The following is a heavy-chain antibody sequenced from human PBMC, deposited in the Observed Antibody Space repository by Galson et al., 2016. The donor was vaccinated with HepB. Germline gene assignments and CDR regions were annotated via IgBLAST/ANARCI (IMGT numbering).Heavy chain of an antibody. CDR1: GFTVSSTF. CDR3: ARGKAVTGSDPLDP. D-gene: IGHD6-19*01. V-gene: IGHV3-53*01. CDR2: IYSGDST. Sequence: SLRLSCAASGFTVSSTFVTWVRQAPGKGLEWASVIYSGDSTNYADSVKGRFTISRDNSKNTLYLQMNSLRVEDTAVYYCARGKAVTGSDPLDPWGQGTLVTVS. J-gene: IGHJ5*02.